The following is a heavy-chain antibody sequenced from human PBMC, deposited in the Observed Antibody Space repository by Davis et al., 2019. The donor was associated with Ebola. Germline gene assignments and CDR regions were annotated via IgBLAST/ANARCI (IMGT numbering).Heavy chain of an antibody. J-gene: IGHJ4*02. Sequence: SGPTLVKPTQTLTLTCTFSGFSLSTTGMCVSWIRQPPGKALEWLALIDWDDVKYYSTSLKTRLTISKDTSKNQVVLTMTNMDPVDTATYYCARIDLKAVPGGFDYWGQGTLVTVSS. V-gene: IGHV2-70*01. CDR2: IDWDDVK. CDR1: GFSLSTTGMC. D-gene: IGHD6-19*01. CDR3: ARIDLKAVPGGFDY.